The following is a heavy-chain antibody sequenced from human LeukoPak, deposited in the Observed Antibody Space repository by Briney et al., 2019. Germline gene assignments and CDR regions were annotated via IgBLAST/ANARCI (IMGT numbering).Heavy chain of an antibody. CDR2: IYSGGST. Sequence: PGGSLRLSCAASGFTYRSNYMSWVRQAPGKGLEWVSVIYSGGSTYYADSVKGRFTISRDNSKNTLYLQMNSLRAEDTAVYYCARDYYDSRGYYYFDSWGQGTLVTVSS. CDR1: GFTYRSNY. CDR3: ARDYYDSRGYYYFDS. V-gene: IGHV3-53*01. D-gene: IGHD3-22*01. J-gene: IGHJ4*02.